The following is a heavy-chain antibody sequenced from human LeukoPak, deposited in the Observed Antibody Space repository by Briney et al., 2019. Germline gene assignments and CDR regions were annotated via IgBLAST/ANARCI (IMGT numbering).Heavy chain of an antibody. CDR1: GFTFSSYW. Sequence: GGSLRLSCAVSGFTFSSYWMHWVRQAPGKGLVWVPRLNSDGSSTSYADSVKGRLTISRDNAKNTLYLQMNSLRAEDTAVYYCATEGHDILTGYHNWFDPWGQGTLVTVSS. CDR2: LNSDGSST. D-gene: IGHD3-9*01. V-gene: IGHV3-74*01. J-gene: IGHJ5*02. CDR3: ATEGHDILTGYHNWFDP.